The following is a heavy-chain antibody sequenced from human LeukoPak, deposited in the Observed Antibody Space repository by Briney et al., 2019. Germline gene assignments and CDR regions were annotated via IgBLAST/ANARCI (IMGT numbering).Heavy chain of an antibody. V-gene: IGHV3-21*01. CDR1: GFTFSSYS. Sequence: GGSLRLSCAASGFTFSSYSMNWVRQAPGKGLEWVSSISSSSSYIYYADSVEGRFTISRDNSKNTLYLQMNSLRAEDTAVYYCARGRNYGGNYYLGPFDYWGQGTLVTVSS. CDR3: ARGRNYGGNYYLGPFDY. J-gene: IGHJ4*02. D-gene: IGHD4-23*01. CDR2: ISSSSSYI.